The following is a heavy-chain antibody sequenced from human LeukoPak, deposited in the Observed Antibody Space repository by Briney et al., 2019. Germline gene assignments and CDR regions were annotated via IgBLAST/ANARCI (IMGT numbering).Heavy chain of an antibody. D-gene: IGHD2-2*02. V-gene: IGHV4-34*01. Sequence: SETLSLTCAVYGGSFSGYYWSWIRQPPGKGLEWIGEINHSGSTNYNPSLKSRVTISVDTSKNQFSLKLSSVTAADTAVYYCARNADIVVVPAAIGWFDPWGQGTLVTVSS. CDR2: INHSGST. J-gene: IGHJ5*02. CDR1: GGSFSGYY. CDR3: ARNADIVVVPAAIGWFDP.